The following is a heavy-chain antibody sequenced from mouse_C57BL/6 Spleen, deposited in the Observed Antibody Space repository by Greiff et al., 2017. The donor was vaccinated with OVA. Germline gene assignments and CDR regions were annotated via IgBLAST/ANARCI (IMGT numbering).Heavy chain of an antibody. CDR3: ALYYDYGDFAY. CDR2: IDPANGNT. Sequence: VQLHQSVAELVRPGASVKLSCTASGFNIKNTYMPWVKQRPEQGLEWIGRIDPANGNTKYAPKFQGKATITADTSSNTAYLQLSSLTSEDTAIYYCALYYDYGDFAYWGQGTLVTVSA. J-gene: IGHJ3*01. D-gene: IGHD2-4*01. V-gene: IGHV14-3*01. CDR1: GFNIKNTY.